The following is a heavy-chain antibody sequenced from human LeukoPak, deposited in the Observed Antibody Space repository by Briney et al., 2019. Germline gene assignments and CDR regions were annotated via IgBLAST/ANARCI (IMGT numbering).Heavy chain of an antibody. D-gene: IGHD3-3*01. V-gene: IGHV3-7*01. Sequence: GGSLRLSCAASGFTFSSYWMSWVRQAPGKGLEWVANIKQDGSEKYYVDSVKGRFTISRDNAKNSLYLQMNSLRAEDTAVYYCANSLFLGGYDFWSGYSDYYYYMDVWGKGTTVTVSS. J-gene: IGHJ6*03. CDR2: IKQDGSEK. CDR1: GFTFSSYW. CDR3: ANSLFLGGYDFWSGYSDYYYYMDV.